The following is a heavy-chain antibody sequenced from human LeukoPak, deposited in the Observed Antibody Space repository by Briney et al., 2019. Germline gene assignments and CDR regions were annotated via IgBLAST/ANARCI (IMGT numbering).Heavy chain of an antibody. CDR2: IIHSKST. Sequence: PSETLSLTCAFYGGSFSGSHWSWICQRPGGGVGWIGAIIHSKSTDYNPSIMSRVTISVDTSKIHFYMKLSSMSTAETAVYYRARGSRYFDWRPRFDPWGQGSLVIVSS. D-gene: IGHD3-9*01. V-gene: IGHV4-34*01. CDR1: GGSFSGSH. J-gene: IGHJ5*02. CDR3: ARGSRYFDWRPRFDP.